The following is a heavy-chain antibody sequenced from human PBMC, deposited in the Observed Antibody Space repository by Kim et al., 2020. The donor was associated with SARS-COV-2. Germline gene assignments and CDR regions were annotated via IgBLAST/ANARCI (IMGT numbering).Heavy chain of an antibody. J-gene: IGHJ5*02. CDR1: GYTFTTYD. Sequence: ASVKVSCKASGYTFTTYDINWVRQVPGQGLEWMGWMSPESGDTGYPQNFQARVTLTRDTSISTAYMELSSLTSDDTAVYYCARTPPYTVWFDPWGQGTLV. D-gene: IGHD2-2*02. V-gene: IGHV1-8*01. CDR3: ARTPPYTVWFDP. CDR2: MSPESGDT.